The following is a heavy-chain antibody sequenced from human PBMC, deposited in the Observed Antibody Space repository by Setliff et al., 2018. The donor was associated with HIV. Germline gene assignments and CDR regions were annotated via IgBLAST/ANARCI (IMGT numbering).Heavy chain of an antibody. V-gene: IGHV4-31*03. CDR3: ARGIRDSCEGSPYYSYCYMDV. Sequence: SETLSLTCTVSGGSISSGCYSWTWVRHVQGKGLEWIGFVFYTGATYSSPSLKSRITMSVDTSRNQFSLKVNSVTAADTAVYYCARGIRDSCEGSPYYSYCYMDVWGTGTTVTV. J-gene: IGHJ6*03. D-gene: IGHD3-9*01. CDR1: GGSISSGCYS. CDR2: VFYTGAT.